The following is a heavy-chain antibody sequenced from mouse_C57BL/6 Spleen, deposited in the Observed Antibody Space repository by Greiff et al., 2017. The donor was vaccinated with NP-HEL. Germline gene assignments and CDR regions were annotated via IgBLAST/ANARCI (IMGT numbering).Heavy chain of an antibody. CDR1: GFTFSSYA. D-gene: IGHD1-1*01. V-gene: IGHV5-4*03. CDR2: ISDGGSYT. CDR3: ARAITTVVAPVAY. J-gene: IGHJ3*01. Sequence: EVMLVESGGGLVKPGGSLKLSCAASGFTFSSYAMSWVRQTPEKRLEWVATISDGGSYTYYPDNVKGRFTISRDNAKNNLYLQMSHLKSEDTAMYYCARAITTVVAPVAYWGQGTLVTVSA.